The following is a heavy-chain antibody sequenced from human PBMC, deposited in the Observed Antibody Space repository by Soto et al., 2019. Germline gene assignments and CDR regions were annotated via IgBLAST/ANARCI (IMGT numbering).Heavy chain of an antibody. D-gene: IGHD3-22*01. CDR1: GYTFTGYY. CDR2: INPNSGGT. CDR3: AGDPDSHYNDSNASSYP. Sequence: ASVKVSCKASGYTFTGYYMHWVRQAPGQGLEWMGWINPNSGGTSYAQKFLGSVTMTRDTSTSTAYMDLSRLRSDDTAVYYCAGDPDSHYNDSNASSYPWGQGTLVTVSS. V-gene: IGHV1-2*04. J-gene: IGHJ5*02.